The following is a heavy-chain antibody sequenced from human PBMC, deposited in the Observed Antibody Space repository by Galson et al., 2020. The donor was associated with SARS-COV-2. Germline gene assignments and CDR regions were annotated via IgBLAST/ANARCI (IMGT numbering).Heavy chain of an antibody. CDR3: ARSSLEWLLANYYYYYYMDV. J-gene: IGHJ6*03. V-gene: IGHV3-11*01. CDR1: GFTFSDYY. D-gene: IGHD3-3*01. Sequence: GESLKISCAASGFTFSDYYMSWIRQAPGKGLEWVSYISSSGSTIYYADSVKGRFTISRDNAKNSLYLQMNSLRAEDTAVYYCARSSLEWLLANYYYYYYMDVWGKGTTVTVSS. CDR2: ISSSGSTI.